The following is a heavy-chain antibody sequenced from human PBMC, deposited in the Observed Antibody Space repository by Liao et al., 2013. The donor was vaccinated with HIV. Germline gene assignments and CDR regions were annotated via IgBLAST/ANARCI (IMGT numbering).Heavy chain of an antibody. J-gene: IGHJ6*03. CDR3: AREALYYYYMDV. Sequence: QVQLQQWGAGLLKPSETLSLTCAVYGGSFSGYYWSWIRQPPGKGLEWIGRSYRSGSSNYNPSLKNRVTMSVDTSKNQVTLTLRSVSAADTAVYYCAREALYYYYMDVWGKGTTVTVSS. V-gene: IGHV4-59*10. CDR1: GGSFSGYY. CDR2: SYRSGSS.